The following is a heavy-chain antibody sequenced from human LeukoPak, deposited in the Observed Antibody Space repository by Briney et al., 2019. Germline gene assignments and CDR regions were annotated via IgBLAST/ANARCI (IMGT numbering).Heavy chain of an antibody. V-gene: IGHV3-21*01. D-gene: IGHD3-9*01. CDR2: ISSSSSYI. J-gene: IGHJ4*02. CDR3: ARVNDILTGYPVDYFDY. Sequence: GGSLSLSCAASGFPFSSYSMNWVRQAPGKGLEWVSSISSSSSYIYYADSVKGRFTISRDNAKNSLYLQMNSLRAEDTAVYYCARVNDILTGYPVDYFDYWGQGTLVTVSS. CDR1: GFPFSSYS.